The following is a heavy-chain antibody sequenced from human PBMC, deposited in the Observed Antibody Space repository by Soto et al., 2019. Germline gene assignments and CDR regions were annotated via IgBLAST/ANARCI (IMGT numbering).Heavy chain of an antibody. Sequence: QVQLVQSVAEVKKPGSSVQVSCKASAGTFSSYTISWVRQAPGQGLEWMGRIIPILGIANYAKKFQGRVTITADTSTSTAYTELSSRSSDDTFGYYCESPFSNWIWQTAAFEIWGQVTMVTVSS. D-gene: IGHD1-1*01. J-gene: IGHJ3*02. V-gene: IGHV1-69*02. CDR1: AGTFSSYT. CDR2: IIPILGIA. CDR3: ESPFSNWIWQTAAFEI.